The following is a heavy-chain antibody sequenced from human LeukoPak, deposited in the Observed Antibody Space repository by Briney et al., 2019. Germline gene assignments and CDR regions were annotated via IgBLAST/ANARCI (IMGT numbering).Heavy chain of an antibody. D-gene: IGHD2-15*01. CDR2: TYHGGST. J-gene: IGHJ6*03. V-gene: IGHV4-38-2*02. Sequence: SETLSLTCTVSGYSISSGYYWGWIRQPPGKGLEWIGLTYHGGSTYYNPSLKSRVTISVDTSKNQFSLKLSSVTAADTAVYYCARKGGCSGGSCYPTLYYYYYYMDVWAKGPRSPSP. CDR1: GYSISSGYY. CDR3: ARKGGCSGGSCYPTLYYYYYYMDV.